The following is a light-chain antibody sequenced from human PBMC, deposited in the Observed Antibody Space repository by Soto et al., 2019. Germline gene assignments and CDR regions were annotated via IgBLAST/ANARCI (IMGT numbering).Light chain of an antibody. Sequence: DTTISQSPSTLSASLGDSDSLPCRGSQSISTWLAWYQQKPGKAPKLLIYNASTLKSGVPSRFSGSGSGTEFTLTISSLQPDDFATYYCQQYNSYSEAFGQGTKVDIK. V-gene: IGKV1-5*03. CDR1: QSISTW. CDR3: QQYNSYSEA. J-gene: IGKJ1*01. CDR2: NAS.